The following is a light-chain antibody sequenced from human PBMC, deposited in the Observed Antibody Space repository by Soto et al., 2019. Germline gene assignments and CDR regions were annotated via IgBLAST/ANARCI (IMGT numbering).Light chain of an antibody. Sequence: EIVMTQSPATLSVSPGERATLSCRASQSVSSNLAWYQQKPGQTPRLLIHGASTRATRIPARFSGSGSGTEFTLTISSLQSEEFAVYYCQQYNNWPLTFGGGTKVEIK. V-gene: IGKV3D-15*01. CDR2: GAS. CDR3: QQYNNWPLT. CDR1: QSVSSN. J-gene: IGKJ4*01.